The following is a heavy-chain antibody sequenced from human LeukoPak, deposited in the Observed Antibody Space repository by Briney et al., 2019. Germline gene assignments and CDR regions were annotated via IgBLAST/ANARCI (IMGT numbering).Heavy chain of an antibody. V-gene: IGHV1-2*02. CDR1: GYTFTGYY. J-gene: IGHJ6*03. D-gene: IGHD5-24*01. Sequence: ASVKVSCKASGYTFTGYYMHWVRQAPGQGLEWMGWINPNSGGTNYAQKFQGRVTMNRDTSISTVYMELSRLRSDDTAVYYCARDGRYRVATILGYYYYYYMDVWGKGTTVTISS. CDR2: INPNSGGT. CDR3: ARDGRYRVATILGYYYYYYMDV.